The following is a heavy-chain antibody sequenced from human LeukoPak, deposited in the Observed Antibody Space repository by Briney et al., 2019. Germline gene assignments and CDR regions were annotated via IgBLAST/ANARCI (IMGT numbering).Heavy chain of an antibody. Sequence: PGGSLRLSCAASGFTFSSYSMNWVRQAPGKGLEWVSSISSSYIYYADSVKGRFTISRDNAKNSLYLQMNSLRAEDTAVYYCARDLTMVIDVFDIWGQGTMVTVSS. CDR2: ISSSYI. CDR1: GFTFSSYS. D-gene: IGHD4/OR15-4a*01. V-gene: IGHV3-21*01. J-gene: IGHJ3*02. CDR3: ARDLTMVIDVFDI.